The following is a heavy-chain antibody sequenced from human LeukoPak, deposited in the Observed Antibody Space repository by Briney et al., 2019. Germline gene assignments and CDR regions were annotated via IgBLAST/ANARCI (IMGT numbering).Heavy chain of an antibody. V-gene: IGHV3-48*02. CDR1: GFTFSSYS. D-gene: IGHD5-24*01. J-gene: IGHJ4*02. CDR3: ATTRDGYYSFDY. CDR2: ISGSSSTI. Sequence: PGGSLRLSCAASGFTFSSYSLNWGRQAPGRGVEWVSYISGSSSTIYYADSVKGRFTISRDNAKNSLYLQMNSLRDEDTAVYYCATTRDGYYSFDYWGQGTLVTVSS.